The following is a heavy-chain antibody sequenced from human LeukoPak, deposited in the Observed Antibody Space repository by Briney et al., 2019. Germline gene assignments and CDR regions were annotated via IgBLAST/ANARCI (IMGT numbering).Heavy chain of an antibody. D-gene: IGHD1-26*01. CDR3: SSGSYMDY. CDR1: GFTFGGSA. CDR2: IRSKANSYAT. V-gene: IGHV3-73*01. Sequence: PGGPLSLSWAASGFTFGGSAWHWVRQASGKGLEWVGRIRSKANSYATAYAASVKGRFTISRDDSKNTAYLQMNSLKTEDTAVYYCSSGSYMDYWGQGTLVTVSS. J-gene: IGHJ4*02.